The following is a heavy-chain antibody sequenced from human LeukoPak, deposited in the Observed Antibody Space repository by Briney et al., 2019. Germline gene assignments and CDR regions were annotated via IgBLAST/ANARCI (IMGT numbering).Heavy chain of an antibody. CDR2: ISSSSSTI. J-gene: IGHJ6*03. CDR1: GLTFSSYS. CDR3: ARGHGYSGSYYPSYYYYYMDV. Sequence: PGGSLRLSCAASGLTFSSYSMNWVRQAPGKGLEWVSYISSSSSTIYYADSVKGRFTISRDNAKNSLYLQMNSLRAEDTAVYYCARGHGYSGSYYPSYYYYYMDVWGKGTTVTVSS. V-gene: IGHV3-48*01. D-gene: IGHD1-26*01.